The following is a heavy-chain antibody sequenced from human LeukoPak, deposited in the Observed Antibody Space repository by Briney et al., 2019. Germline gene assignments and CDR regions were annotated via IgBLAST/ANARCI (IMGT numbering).Heavy chain of an antibody. V-gene: IGHV4-34*01. D-gene: IGHD6-19*01. Sequence: SETLSLTCAVYGGSFSGYYWSWIRQPPGKGLEWIGEINHSGSTNYNPSLKSRVTISVDTSKNQFSLKLSSVTAADTAVYYCARSSGWYGRGFDPWGQGTLVTVSS. CDR3: ARSSGWYGRGFDP. CDR2: INHSGST. J-gene: IGHJ5*02. CDR1: GGSFSGYY.